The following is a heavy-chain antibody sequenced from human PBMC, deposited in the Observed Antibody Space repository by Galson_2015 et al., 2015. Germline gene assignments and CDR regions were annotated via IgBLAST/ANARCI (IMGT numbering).Heavy chain of an antibody. CDR3: ARDKETTGYIS. CDR1: GFTFDDYA. Sequence: SLRLSCAASGFTFDDYAMHWVCQAPGKGLEWVSFITGDGARTYYADSVKGRFTISRDNSKNSLYLQMNSLRTADTALYYCARDKETTGYISWGQGTLVTVSS. D-gene: IGHD3-9*01. J-gene: IGHJ5*02. CDR2: ITGDGART. V-gene: IGHV3-43*02.